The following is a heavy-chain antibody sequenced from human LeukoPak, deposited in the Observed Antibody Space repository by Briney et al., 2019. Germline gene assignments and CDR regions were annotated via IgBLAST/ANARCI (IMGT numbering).Heavy chain of an antibody. CDR2: INPNSGGT. Sequence: ASVKVSCKASGGTFSSYAISWVRQAPGQGLEWMGRINPNSGGTNYAQKFQGRVTMTRDTSISTAYMQLSRLRSDDTAVYYCAREDCSSTSCYWGVDYWGRGTLVTVSS. V-gene: IGHV1-2*06. D-gene: IGHD2-2*01. CDR1: GGTFSSYA. J-gene: IGHJ4*02. CDR3: AREDCSSTSCYWGVDY.